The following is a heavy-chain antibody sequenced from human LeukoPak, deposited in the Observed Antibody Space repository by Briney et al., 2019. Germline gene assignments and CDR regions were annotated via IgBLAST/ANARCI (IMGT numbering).Heavy chain of an antibody. CDR2: IYYSGST. CDR3: ARSGYAYYFDY. V-gene: IGHV4-39*01. J-gene: IGHJ4*02. D-gene: IGHD5-12*01. Sequence: SETLSLTCAVSGGSISSGGYSWSWIRQPPGKGLEWIGSIYYSGSTYYNPSLKSRVTISVDTSKNQFSLKLSSVTAADTAVYYCARSGYAYYFDYWGQGTLVTVSS. CDR1: GGSISSGGYS.